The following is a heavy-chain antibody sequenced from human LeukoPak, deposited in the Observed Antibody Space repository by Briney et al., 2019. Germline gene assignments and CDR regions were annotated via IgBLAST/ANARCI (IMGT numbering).Heavy chain of an antibody. CDR2: IIPIFGTA. D-gene: IGHD3-22*01. Sequence: ASVKVSCKASGGTFSSYAISWVRQAPGQGLEWMGGIIPIFGTANYAQKFQGRVTITADESTSTAYMELSSLRSEDTAVYYCARAYYDSSGLYYYYHYGMDVWGQGTTVTVSS. V-gene: IGHV1-69*13. CDR3: ARAYYDSSGLYYYYHYGMDV. CDR1: GGTFSSYA. J-gene: IGHJ6*02.